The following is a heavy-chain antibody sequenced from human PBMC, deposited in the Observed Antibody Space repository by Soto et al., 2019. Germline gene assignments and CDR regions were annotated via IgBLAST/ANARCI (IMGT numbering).Heavy chain of an antibody. V-gene: IGHV3-48*03. CDR1: GFTFYTYE. CDR2: ISSSGSTT. CDR3: ATRSGGGGAFDF. Sequence: EVKLLESGGGLVQPGGSLRLSCAASGFTFYTYEMNWVRQAPGKGLEWVSYISSSGSTTYYADSVKGRFTISRDNAKNSLYLQMNSLRAEDTAIYYCATRSGGGGAFDFWGQGTMVTVSS. J-gene: IGHJ3*01. D-gene: IGHD3-10*01.